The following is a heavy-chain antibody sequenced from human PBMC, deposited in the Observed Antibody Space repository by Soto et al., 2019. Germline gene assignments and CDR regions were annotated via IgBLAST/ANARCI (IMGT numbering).Heavy chain of an antibody. D-gene: IGHD2-15*01. CDR2: IYHSGST. V-gene: IGHV4-30-2*01. CDR3: ARDCSGGSCYGGRAFDI. Sequence: QLQLQESGSGLVKPSQTLSLTCAVSGGSISSGGYSWSWIRQPPGKGLEWIGYIYHSGSTYYNPSLKSRVTISVDRSKNQFSLKLSSVTAADTAVYYCARDCSGGSCYGGRAFDIWGQGTMVTVSS. J-gene: IGHJ3*02. CDR1: GGSISSGGYS.